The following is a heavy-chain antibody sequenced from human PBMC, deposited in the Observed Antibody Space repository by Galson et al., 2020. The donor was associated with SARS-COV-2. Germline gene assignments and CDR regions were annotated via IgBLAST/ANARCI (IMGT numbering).Heavy chain of an antibody. V-gene: IGHV6-1*01. D-gene: IGHD6-13*01. J-gene: IGHJ3*02. Sequence: SQTLSLTCAIPGDSVSSTSAAWNWIRQSPSRGLEWLGRTYYSSQWSTDYAVSVKSRITINPDTSKNQFSLQLNSVTPEDTAIYYCAGRVAGAGSLHIWGQGTMVIVSS. CDR1: GDSVSSTSAA. CDR2: TYYSSQWST. CDR3: AGRVAGAGSLHI.